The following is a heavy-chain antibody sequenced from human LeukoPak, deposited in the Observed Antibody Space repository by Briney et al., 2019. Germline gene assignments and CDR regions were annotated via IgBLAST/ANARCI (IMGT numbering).Heavy chain of an antibody. J-gene: IGHJ3*02. CDR1: GFTFSNYN. D-gene: IGHD1-7*01. CDR2: ISSSSSYI. V-gene: IGHV3-21*01. CDR3: ARDSGNYLDAFDI. Sequence: GGSLRLSCVASGFTFSNYNMNWVRQAPGQGLEWVSSISSSSSYIYYADSVKGRFTISRDNAKNSLYLQMNSLRAEDTAVYYCARDSGNYLDAFDIWGQGTMVTVSS.